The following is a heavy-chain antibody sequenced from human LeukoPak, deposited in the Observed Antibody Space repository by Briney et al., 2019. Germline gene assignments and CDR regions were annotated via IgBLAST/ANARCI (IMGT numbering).Heavy chain of an antibody. J-gene: IGHJ3*02. Sequence: MPSETLSLTCTVSGGSISSYYWSWIRQPAGKGLEWIGRIYTSGSTNYNPSPKSRVTMSVDTSKNQFSLKLSSVTAADTAVYYCAGGWLLFDAFDIWGQGTMVTVSS. CDR1: GGSISSYY. CDR2: IYTSGST. CDR3: AGGWLLFDAFDI. V-gene: IGHV4-4*07. D-gene: IGHD3-3*01.